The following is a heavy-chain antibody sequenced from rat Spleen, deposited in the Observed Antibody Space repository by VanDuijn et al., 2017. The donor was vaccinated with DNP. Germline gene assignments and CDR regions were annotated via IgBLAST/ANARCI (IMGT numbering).Heavy chain of an antibody. CDR2: ISYSGRT. CDR3: ARWTRYFDY. J-gene: IGHJ2*01. D-gene: IGHD1-7*01. Sequence: EVQLQESGPGLVKPSQSLSLSCSVTGYSITSNYWGWIRRFPGNKMEWIGHISYSGRTNYNPSLKSRLSITRDTSKNHFFLHLNSVTTEDTATYYCARWTRYFDYWGQGVMVTVSS. CDR1: GYSITSNY. V-gene: IGHV3-1*01.